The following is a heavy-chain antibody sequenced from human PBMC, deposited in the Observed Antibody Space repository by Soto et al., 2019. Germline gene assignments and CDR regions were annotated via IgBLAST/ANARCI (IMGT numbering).Heavy chain of an antibody. J-gene: IGHJ6*02. CDR3: ARVPTIFGVVTIFYYGMDV. Sequence: VQLVQSGAEVKKPGASVKVSCKASGYTFTSYGISWVRQAPGQGLEWMGWISAYNGNTNYAQKLQGRVTMTTDTSPSTAYMELSSRRSDDTAVYYCARVPTIFGVVTIFYYGMDVWGQGTTVTVSS. CDR2: ISAYNGNT. V-gene: IGHV1-18*01. CDR1: GYTFTSYG. D-gene: IGHD3-3*01.